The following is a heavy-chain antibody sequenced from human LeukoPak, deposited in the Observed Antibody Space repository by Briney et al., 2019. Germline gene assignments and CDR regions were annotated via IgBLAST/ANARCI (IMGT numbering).Heavy chain of an antibody. V-gene: IGHV3-53*01. Sequence: PGGSLRLSCAASGFTVSSNYMSWVRQAPGKGLEWVSVIYSGGSTYYADSVKGRFTISRDNAKNSLYLQMNSLRAEDTAVYYCARNGRGLPSDYWGQGTLVTVSS. CDR1: GFTVSSNY. D-gene: IGHD1-26*01. CDR2: IYSGGST. CDR3: ARNGRGLPSDY. J-gene: IGHJ4*02.